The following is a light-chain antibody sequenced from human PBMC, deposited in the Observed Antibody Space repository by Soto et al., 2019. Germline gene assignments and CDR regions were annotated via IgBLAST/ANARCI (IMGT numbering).Light chain of an antibody. Sequence: DIQMTQSPSTLSASVGGRVTITCRASQSVGTWVAWYQQKPGKAPKLLIYGASNLESGVPSRFSGSGSGTEITLTITTLQPDDFATYFCQLYNRNTWSFGPGTKVDI. CDR3: QLYNRNTWS. J-gene: IGKJ1*01. V-gene: IGKV1-5*01. CDR2: GAS. CDR1: QSVGTW.